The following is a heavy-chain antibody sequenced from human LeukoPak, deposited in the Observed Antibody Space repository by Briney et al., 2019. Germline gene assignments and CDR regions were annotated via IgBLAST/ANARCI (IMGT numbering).Heavy chain of an antibody. CDR1: GFTLDDYA. V-gene: IGHV3-9*03. D-gene: IGHD3-22*01. J-gene: IGHJ4*02. Sequence: GRSLRLSCAASGFTLDDYAMHWVRQAPGKGLEWVSGISWNSVNIGYADSVKGRFTISRDNAKNSLYLQMNSLRAEDMALYYCAKGTMIVVAVGDYFDYWGQGTLVTVSS. CDR3: AKGTMIVVAVGDYFDY. CDR2: ISWNSVNI.